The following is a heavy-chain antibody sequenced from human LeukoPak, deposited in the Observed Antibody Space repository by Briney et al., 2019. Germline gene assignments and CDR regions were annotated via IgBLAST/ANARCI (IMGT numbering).Heavy chain of an antibody. CDR2: IKSKTDGGTT. CDR3: TTDADIVVVPAAPYSSSPGVDY. J-gene: IGHJ4*02. V-gene: IGHV3-15*01. CDR1: GFTFSNAW. D-gene: IGHD2-2*01. Sequence: PGGSLRLSCAASGFTFSNAWMSWVRQAPGKGLEWVGRIKSKTDGGTTDYAAPVKGRFNISRDDSKNTLYLQMNSLKTEDPAVYYCTTDADIVVVPAAPYSSSPGVDYWGQRTLVTVSS.